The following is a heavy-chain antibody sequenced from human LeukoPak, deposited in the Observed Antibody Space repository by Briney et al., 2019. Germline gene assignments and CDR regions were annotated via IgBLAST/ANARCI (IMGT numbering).Heavy chain of an antibody. D-gene: IGHD2-15*01. J-gene: IGHJ5*02. CDR2: IYPGDSDT. CDR3: ARRGGGLGYNYFDP. Sequence: GESLKISCKGSGYSFATYWIGWVRQLPGKGLEWMAIIYPGDSDTRYSPSFQGQVTISADKSISTAYLQWSSLKASDSAMYYCARRGGGLGYNYFDPWGQGTLVTVSS. CDR1: GYSFATYW. V-gene: IGHV5-51*01.